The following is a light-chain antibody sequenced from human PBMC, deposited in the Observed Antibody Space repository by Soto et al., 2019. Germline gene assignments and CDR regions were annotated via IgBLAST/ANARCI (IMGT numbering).Light chain of an antibody. J-gene: IGKJ4*01. CDR2: AAS. CDR1: QGISSY. CDR3: QQLNSYPIT. Sequence: DIQLTQSPSFLSASVGDRVTITCRASQGISSYLAWYQQKPGKAPKLLIYAASTLQSGVPSRFSGSGSGTEFTLTISSLQPEDFATYYCQQLNSYPITFGGATKVDSK. V-gene: IGKV1-9*01.